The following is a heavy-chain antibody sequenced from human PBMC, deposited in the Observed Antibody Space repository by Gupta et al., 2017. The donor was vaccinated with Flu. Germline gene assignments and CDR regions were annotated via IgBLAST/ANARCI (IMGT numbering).Heavy chain of an antibody. D-gene: IGHD2-2*01. CDR3: ARVGYCSTTSCNEPFDL. CDR2: INPNSGGT. V-gene: IGHV1-2*02. J-gene: IGHJ4*02. Sequence: HWVRQAPGQGLEWMGRINPNSGGTKYAQKFQGRVTMTRDTSINTVYMELSSLRSDDTAVYYCARVGYCSTTSCNEPFDLWGQGTLVSVSS.